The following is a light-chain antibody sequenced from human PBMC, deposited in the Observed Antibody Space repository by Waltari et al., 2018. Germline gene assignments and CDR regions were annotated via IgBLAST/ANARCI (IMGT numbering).Light chain of an antibody. V-gene: IGKV3-20*01. CDR1: QSVGRS. CDR3: QHYVRLPVT. CDR2: GAS. J-gene: IGKJ1*01. Sequence: EIVLTQSPGTLSLSPGERATLSCWASQSVGRSLAWYQQKRGQAPRLLIDGASTRATGIPDRFSGSGSGTDFSLTISRLEPEDFAVYYCQHYVRLPVTFGQGTKLEIK.